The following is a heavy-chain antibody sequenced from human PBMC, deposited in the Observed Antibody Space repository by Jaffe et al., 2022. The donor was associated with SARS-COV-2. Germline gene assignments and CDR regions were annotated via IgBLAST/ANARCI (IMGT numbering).Heavy chain of an antibody. CDR1: GFTFSSYW. CDR3: ARDKGSSWYSTGMDV. CDR2: IKQDGSEK. Sequence: EVQLVESGGGLVQPGGSLRLSCAASGFTFSSYWMSWVRQAPGKGLEWVANIKQDGSEKYYVDSVKGRFTISRDNAKNSLYLQMNSLRAEDTAVYYCARDKGSSWYSTGMDVWGQGTTVTVSS. D-gene: IGHD6-13*01. V-gene: IGHV3-7*01. J-gene: IGHJ6*02.